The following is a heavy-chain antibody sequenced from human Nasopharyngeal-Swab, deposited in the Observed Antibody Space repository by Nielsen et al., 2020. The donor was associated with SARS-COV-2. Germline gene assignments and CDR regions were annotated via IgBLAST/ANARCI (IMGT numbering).Heavy chain of an antibody. V-gene: IGHV1-8*01. Sequence: ASVKVSCKASGYTFTSYDINWVRQATGQGLEWMGWMNPNSGNTGYAQKFQGRVTMTRNTSISTAYMELSSPRSEDTAVYYCARGRGGWFGELFDYWGQGTLATVSS. J-gene: IGHJ4*02. CDR3: ARGRGGWFGELFDY. CDR2: MNPNSGNT. CDR1: GYTFTSYD. D-gene: IGHD3-10*01.